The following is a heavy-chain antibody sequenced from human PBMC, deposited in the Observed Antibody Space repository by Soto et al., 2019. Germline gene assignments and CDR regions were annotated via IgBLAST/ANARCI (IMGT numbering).Heavy chain of an antibody. CDR2: VLPVLGTT. CDR1: GDRFTSYA. Sequence: QVQLEQSGAEVKKPGSSVKVSCKASGDRFTSYAISWVRQAPGQGIEWVGTVLPVLGTTNYAQKLRGSVTIPADESTSKAYMELGSLRYDDTAIYYCARDRADGGCDYWGQGPMVTVSS. J-gene: IGHJ4*02. D-gene: IGHD2-15*01. CDR3: ARDRADGGCDY. V-gene: IGHV1-69*18.